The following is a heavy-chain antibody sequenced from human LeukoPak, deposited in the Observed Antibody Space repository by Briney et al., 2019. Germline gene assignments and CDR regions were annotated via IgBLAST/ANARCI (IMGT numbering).Heavy chain of an antibody. V-gene: IGHV3-11*04. CDR2: ISVSGTTM. J-gene: IGHJ6*03. CDR1: GFTFTDYY. D-gene: IGHD1-1*01. Sequence: GGSLRLSCATSGFTFTDYYMSWIRQAPGKGLEWVSYISVSGTTMYYADSVKGRFTLSRDNAKNSLYLQMNSLRAEDTAVYYCARGFRGNYYYMDVWGKGTTVTVSS. CDR3: ARGFRGNYYYMDV.